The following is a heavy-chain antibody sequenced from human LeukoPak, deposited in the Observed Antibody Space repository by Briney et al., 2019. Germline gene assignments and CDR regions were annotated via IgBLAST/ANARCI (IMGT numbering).Heavy chain of an antibody. V-gene: IGHV1-46*01. Sequence: ASVKVSCKASGYTFTSYYMHWVRQAPGQGLEWMGIINLSGGSTSYAQKFQGRVTMTRDTSTSTVYMELSSLRSEDTAVYYCARDVLRDCGGDCYSYFDYWGQGTLVTVSS. CDR1: GYTFTSYY. J-gene: IGHJ4*02. D-gene: IGHD2-21*02. CDR2: INLSGGST. CDR3: ARDVLRDCGGDCYSYFDY.